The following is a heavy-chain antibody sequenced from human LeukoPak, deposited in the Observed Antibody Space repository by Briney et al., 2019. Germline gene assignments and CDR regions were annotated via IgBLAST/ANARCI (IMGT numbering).Heavy chain of an antibody. CDR1: GGSISSGDYY. J-gene: IGHJ6*03. CDR3: ARDGRITIPNDSWSGYYSPIMDV. V-gene: IGHV4-30-4*08. D-gene: IGHD3-3*01. Sequence: SQTLSLTCTVSGGSISSGDYYWSWIRQPPGKGLEWIGYIYYSGSTYYNPSLKSRVTISVDTSKNQFSLKLSSVTAADTAVYYCARDGRITIPNDSWSGYYSPIMDVWGKGTTVTVSS. CDR2: IYYSGST.